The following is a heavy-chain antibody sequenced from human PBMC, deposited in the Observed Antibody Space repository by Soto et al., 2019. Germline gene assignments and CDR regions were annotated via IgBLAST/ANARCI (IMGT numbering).Heavy chain of an antibody. CDR3: ARDRVAGDYYYYGMDV. Sequence: GGSLRLSCAASGFTFSSYAMHWVRQAPGKGLEWVAVISYDGSNKYYADSVKGRFTISRDNSKNTLYLQMNSLRAEDTAVYYCARDRVAGDYYYYGMDVWGQGTTVTVSS. CDR2: ISYDGSNK. J-gene: IGHJ6*02. CDR1: GFTFSSYA. D-gene: IGHD6-19*01. V-gene: IGHV3-30-3*01.